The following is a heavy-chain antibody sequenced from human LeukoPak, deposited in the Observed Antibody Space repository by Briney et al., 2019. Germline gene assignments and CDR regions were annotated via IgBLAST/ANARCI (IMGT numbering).Heavy chain of an antibody. CDR3: TRELTTSPLFDY. CDR1: GFTFSSYW. J-gene: IGHJ4*02. V-gene: IGHV3-74*01. Sequence: GGSLRLSCAASGFTFSSYWMNWVRQAPGKGLVWVSRINNDGSTTTYADSVKGRFTISRDNAKNTLYLQMNSLRAEDTAVYYCTRELTTSPLFDYWGQGTLVTVSS. CDR2: INNDGSTT. D-gene: IGHD1-14*01.